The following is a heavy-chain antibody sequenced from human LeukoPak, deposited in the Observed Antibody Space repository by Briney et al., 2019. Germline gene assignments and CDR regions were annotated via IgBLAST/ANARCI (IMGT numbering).Heavy chain of an antibody. D-gene: IGHD3-22*01. Sequence: EASVKVSCKASGFTFTSSAMQWVRQARGQRLEWIGWIVVGSGNTNYAQKFQERVTITRDMSTSTAYMELSSLRSEDTAVYYCAAVVGDDSSGYYYALDAFDIWGQGTMVTVSS. CDR3: AAVVGDDSSGYYYALDAFDI. V-gene: IGHV1-58*02. CDR2: IVVGSGNT. J-gene: IGHJ3*02. CDR1: GFTFTSSA.